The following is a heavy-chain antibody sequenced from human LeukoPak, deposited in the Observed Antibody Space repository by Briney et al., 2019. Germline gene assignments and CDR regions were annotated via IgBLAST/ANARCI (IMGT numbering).Heavy chain of an antibody. CDR1: GYTLTELS. Sequence: GASVKVSCKVSGYTLTELSMHWVRQAPGEGLEWMGGFDPEDGETIYAQKFQGRVTMTEDTSTDTAYMELSSLRSEDTAVYYCAKLIVGATTDYYYGMDVWGQGTTVTVSS. V-gene: IGHV1-24*01. CDR3: AKLIVGATTDYYYGMDV. D-gene: IGHD1-26*01. J-gene: IGHJ6*02. CDR2: FDPEDGET.